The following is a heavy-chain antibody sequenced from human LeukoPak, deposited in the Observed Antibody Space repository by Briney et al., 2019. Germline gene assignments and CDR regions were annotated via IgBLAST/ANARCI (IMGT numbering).Heavy chain of an antibody. V-gene: IGHV3-21*01. CDR3: ARPPWTSGTMDTAMVIGAFDI. D-gene: IGHD5-18*01. CDR2: ISNSSSYI. CDR1: GFTFSSYS. J-gene: IGHJ3*02. Sequence: GGSLRLSCAASGFTFSSYSMNWVRQAPGEGLEWVSSISNSSSYIYYADSVKGRFTISRDNAKNSLYLQMNSLRAEDTAVYYCARPPWTSGTMDTAMVIGAFDIWGQGTMVTVSS.